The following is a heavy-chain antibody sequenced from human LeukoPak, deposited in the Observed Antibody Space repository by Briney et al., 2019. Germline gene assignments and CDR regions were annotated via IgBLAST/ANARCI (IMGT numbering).Heavy chain of an antibody. CDR1: GVTFDDYG. CDR2: INRNGGST. Sequence: GGSLGLSCEASGVTFDDYGMSWVRQPPGKGLEWVSGINRNGGSTDYADSVKGRFTISRDNAKNSHFLQMNSLRVEDTALYYCARGFRNGPFDCWGQGTLVTVSS. D-gene: IGHD2-8*01. J-gene: IGHJ4*02. V-gene: IGHV3-20*04. CDR3: ARGFRNGPFDC.